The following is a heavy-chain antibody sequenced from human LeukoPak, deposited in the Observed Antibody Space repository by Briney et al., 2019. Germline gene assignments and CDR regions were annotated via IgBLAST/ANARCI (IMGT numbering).Heavy chain of an antibody. CDR1: GFTVSSNY. Sequence: GGSLRLSCAASGFTVSSNYMSWVRQAPGKGLEWVSVNYSGGSTYYADSVKGRFTISRDNSKNTLFLQMSSLRAEDTAVYYCAKRDGYNYYYYMDVWGKGTTVTVSS. CDR2: NYSGGST. CDR3: AKRDGYNYYYYMDV. V-gene: IGHV3-53*01. D-gene: IGHD5-24*01. J-gene: IGHJ6*03.